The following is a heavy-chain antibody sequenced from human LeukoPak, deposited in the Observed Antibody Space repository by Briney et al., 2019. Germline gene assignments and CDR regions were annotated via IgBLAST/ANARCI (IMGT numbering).Heavy chain of an antibody. CDR2: IIPIFGTA. Sequence: SVKVSCKASGGTFSSYAISWVRQAPGQGLEWMGGIIPIFGTANYAQKFQGRVTITTDESTSTAYMELSSLRSEDTAVYYCARAMSTFGGVRNYFDSWGQGTLVTVSS. CDR1: GGTFSSYA. J-gene: IGHJ4*02. CDR3: ARAMSTFGGVRNYFDS. V-gene: IGHV1-69*05. D-gene: IGHD3-16*01.